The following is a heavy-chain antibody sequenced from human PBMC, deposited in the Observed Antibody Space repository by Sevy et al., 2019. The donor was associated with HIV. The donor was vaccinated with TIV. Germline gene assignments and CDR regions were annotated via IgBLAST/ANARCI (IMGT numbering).Heavy chain of an antibody. Sequence: SETMSLTCTVSGGSISSYYWSWIRQPPGKGLEWIGYIYYSGSTNYNPSLKSRVTISVDTSKNQFSLKLSSVTAAATAVYYCARGLITYYDFWSGYYTSYYYYYYMDVWGKGTTVTVSS. CDR2: IYYSGST. CDR1: GGSISSYY. CDR3: ARGLITYYDFWSGYYTSYYYYYYMDV. V-gene: IGHV4-59*01. D-gene: IGHD3-3*01. J-gene: IGHJ6*03.